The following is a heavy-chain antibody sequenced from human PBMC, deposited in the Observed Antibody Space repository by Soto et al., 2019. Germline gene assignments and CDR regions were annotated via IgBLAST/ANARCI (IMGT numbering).Heavy chain of an antibody. J-gene: IGHJ4*02. CDR2: ISAYNGNT. Sequence: QVQLVQSGAEVKKPGASVKVSCKASGYTFTNYGISWVRQAPGPGLEWMGWISAYNGNTKYAQKLQGRVTMTTDTATGSADIELRKLKSDDTAVYYCARDPESFDYWGQGTLVTVSS. V-gene: IGHV1-18*01. CDR3: ARDPESFDY. CDR1: GYTFTNYG.